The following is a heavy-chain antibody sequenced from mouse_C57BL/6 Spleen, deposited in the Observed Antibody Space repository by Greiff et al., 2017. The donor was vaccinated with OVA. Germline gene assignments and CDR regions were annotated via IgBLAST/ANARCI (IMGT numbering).Heavy chain of an antibody. D-gene: IGHD1-1*01. J-gene: IGHJ4*01. V-gene: IGHV1-19*01. CDR2: INPYNGGT. CDR3: ARWDYGSSSYAMDY. Sequence: VQLKESGPVLVKPGASVKMSCKASGYTFTDYYMNWVKQSHGKSLEWIGVINPYNGGTSYNQKFKGKATLTVDKSSSTAYMELNSLTSEDSAVYYCARWDYGSSSYAMDYWGQGTSVTVSS. CDR1: GYTFTDYY.